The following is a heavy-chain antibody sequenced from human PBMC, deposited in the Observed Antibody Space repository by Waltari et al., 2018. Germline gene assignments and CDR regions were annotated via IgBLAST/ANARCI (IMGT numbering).Heavy chain of an antibody. J-gene: IGHJ4*02. D-gene: IGHD6-6*01. CDR1: GGSFSGYY. Sequence: QVQLQQWGAGLLKPSETLSLTCAVYGGSFSGYYWSWIRQPPGKGLEWIGEINHSGSTNYDPALKSRITISVDSPKTQFPRRLGSVTAADTTVYYCARARRYSSSRYYFDYWGQGTLVIVSS. V-gene: IGHV4-34*01. CDR2: INHSGST. CDR3: ARARRYSSSRYYFDY.